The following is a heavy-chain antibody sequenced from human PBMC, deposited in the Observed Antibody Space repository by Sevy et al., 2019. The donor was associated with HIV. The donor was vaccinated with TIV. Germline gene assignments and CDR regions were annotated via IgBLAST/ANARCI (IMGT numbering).Heavy chain of an antibody. CDR3: ATTKEYYENSGSPIDY. CDR2: FDPEDGER. V-gene: IGHV1-24*01. J-gene: IGHJ4*02. D-gene: IGHD3-22*01. Sequence: ASVKVSCKVSGYTLTNLAMHWVRQGPGKGLEWIGTFDPEDGERMFVQKFQGRVTMTEDTSTDTAYMELSSLRSEDTALYYCATTKEYYENSGSPIDYWGQGTLVTVSS. CDR1: GYTLTNLA.